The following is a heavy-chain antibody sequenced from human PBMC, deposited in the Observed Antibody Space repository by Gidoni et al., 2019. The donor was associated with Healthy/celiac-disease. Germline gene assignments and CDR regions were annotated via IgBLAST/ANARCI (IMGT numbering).Heavy chain of an antibody. J-gene: IGHJ4*02. D-gene: IGHD4-17*01. CDR3: ARADYGDYFDY. Sequence: EVQLVESGGGLVQPGGSLRLPCAASGFPFSSYWMHWVRQAPGKGLVWVSRINSDGSSTSYADSVKGRFTISRDNAKNTLYLQMNSLRAEDTAVYYCARADYGDYFDYWGQGTLVTVSS. CDR2: INSDGSST. V-gene: IGHV3-74*01. CDR1: GFPFSSYW.